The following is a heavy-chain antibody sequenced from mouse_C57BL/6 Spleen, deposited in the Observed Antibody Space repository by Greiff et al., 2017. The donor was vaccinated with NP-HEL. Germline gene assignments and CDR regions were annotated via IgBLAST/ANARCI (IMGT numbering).Heavy chain of an antibody. D-gene: IGHD2-4*01. CDR1: GYTFTSYW. J-gene: IGHJ2*01. CDR2: IDPSDSYT. V-gene: IGHV1-69*01. CDR3: ARSGDYDGGDYFDY. Sequence: QVQLQQSGAELVMPGASVKLSCKASGYTFTSYWMHWVKQRPGQGLEWIGEIDPSDSYTNYNQKFKGKSTLTVDKSSSTAYMQLSSLTSEDSAVYYCARSGDYDGGDYFDYWGQGTTLTVSS.